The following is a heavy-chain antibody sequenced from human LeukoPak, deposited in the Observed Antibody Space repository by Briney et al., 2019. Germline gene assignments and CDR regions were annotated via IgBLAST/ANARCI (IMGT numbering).Heavy chain of an antibody. D-gene: IGHD6-13*01. CDR3: ASEKLAAAVKGGSVYDY. V-gene: IGHV4-38-2*02. CDR2: IYHSGST. Sequence: SETLSLTCTVSGYSISSGYYWGWIRQPPGKGLEWIGSIYHSGSTYYNPSLKSRVTISVDTSKNQFSLKLSSVTAADTAMYYCASEKLAAAVKGGSVYDYWGQGTLVTVSS. CDR1: GYSISSGYY. J-gene: IGHJ4*02.